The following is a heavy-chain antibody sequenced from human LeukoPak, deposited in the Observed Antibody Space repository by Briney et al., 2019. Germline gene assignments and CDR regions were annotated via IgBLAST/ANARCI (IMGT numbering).Heavy chain of an antibody. CDR3: ARTRNPQEVATAYFDY. Sequence: GGSLRLSCAASGFTFSSYAMHWVRQAPGKGLEWVAVISYDGSNKYYADSVKGRFTISRDTSKHTLYLQMNSLRAEDTAVYYCARTRNPQEVATAYFDYWGQGTLVTVSS. CDR1: GFTFSSYA. D-gene: IGHD5-24*01. J-gene: IGHJ4*02. CDR2: ISYDGSNK. V-gene: IGHV3-30-3*01.